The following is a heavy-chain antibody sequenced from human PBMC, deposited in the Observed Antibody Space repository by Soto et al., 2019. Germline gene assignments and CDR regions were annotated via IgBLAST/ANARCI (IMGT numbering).Heavy chain of an antibody. CDR2: ITYNGDTI. Sequence: QVQLVESGGGLVKPGGSLRLSCAASGFTFSDYYMTWIRQAPGKGLEWLSYITYNGDTIYYADCVKGRFTISRDNAHNSLTLEMNSLRAVDTGIYYCARLRPTNTGGTFDIWGQGTMVTVSS. D-gene: IGHD3-16*01. CDR3: ARLRPTNTGGTFDI. CDR1: GFTFSDYY. J-gene: IGHJ3*02. V-gene: IGHV3-11*01.